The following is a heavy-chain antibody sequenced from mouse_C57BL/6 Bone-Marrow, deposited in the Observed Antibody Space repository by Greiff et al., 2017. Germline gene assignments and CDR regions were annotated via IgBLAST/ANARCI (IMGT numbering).Heavy chain of an antibody. Sequence: VQLQQSGAELARPGASVKLSCKASGYTFTSYGISWVKQRTGQGLEWIGEIYPRSGNTYYNEKFKGKATLTADKSSSTAYMELRSLTSEDSAVSFCARQLFYAMDYWGQGTSVTVSS. J-gene: IGHJ4*01. D-gene: IGHD3-1*01. CDR3: ARQLFYAMDY. CDR2: IYPRSGNT. V-gene: IGHV1-81*01. CDR1: GYTFTSYG.